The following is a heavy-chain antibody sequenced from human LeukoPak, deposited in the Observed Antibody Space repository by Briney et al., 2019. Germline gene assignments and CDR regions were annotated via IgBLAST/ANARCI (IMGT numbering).Heavy chain of an antibody. CDR3: VKDLHAYSYDSFDY. J-gene: IGHJ4*02. Sequence: GGSLRLSCAASGFTFSSYGMHWVRQAPGKGLEWVAFTRHDGTNKNYGDSVKGRFTISRDNSKNTLYLQMNSLRAEDTAMYYCVKDLHAYSYDSFDYWGQGTLVTVSS. CDR2: TRHDGTNK. V-gene: IGHV3-30*02. CDR1: GFTFSSYG. D-gene: IGHD5-18*01.